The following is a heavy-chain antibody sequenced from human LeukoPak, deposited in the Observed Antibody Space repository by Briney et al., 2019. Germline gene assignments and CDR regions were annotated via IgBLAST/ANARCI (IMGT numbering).Heavy chain of an antibody. Sequence: GGSLRLSCAASGFTFSSYAMNWVRQAPGKGLEWVSIIGGSDGTTYYADSAKGRFTISRDNFQNTLYLQMNSLRAEDAAVYYCARRNAAYGPFDPWGQGTLVTVSS. J-gene: IGHJ5*02. CDR2: IGGSDGTT. CDR1: GFTFSSYA. CDR3: ARRNAAYGPFDP. V-gene: IGHV3-23*01. D-gene: IGHD3-10*01.